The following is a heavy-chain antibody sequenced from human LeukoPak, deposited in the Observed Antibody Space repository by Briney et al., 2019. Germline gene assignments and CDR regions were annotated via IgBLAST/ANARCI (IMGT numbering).Heavy chain of an antibody. CDR2: ISGSGGNT. J-gene: IGHJ4*02. CDR1: GFTFGSFA. D-gene: IGHD3-10*01. V-gene: IGHV3-23*01. Sequence: GGSLRLSCAASGFTFGSFAMSWVRQAPGKGLEWVSGISGSGGNTYYADSVKGRFTISRDNSKNTLYLQMDSLRAEDTAVYYCAKDEGSSGSYYNPLDYWGQGTLVTVS. CDR3: AKDEGSSGSYYNPLDY.